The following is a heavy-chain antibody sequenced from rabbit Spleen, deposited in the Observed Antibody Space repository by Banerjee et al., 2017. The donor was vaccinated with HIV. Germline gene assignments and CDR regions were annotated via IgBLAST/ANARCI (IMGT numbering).Heavy chain of an antibody. D-gene: IGHD8-1*01. V-gene: IGHV1S45*01. CDR2: IYTSSGST. J-gene: IGHJ4*01. Sequence: QQQLEESGGDLVKPGASLTLTCTASGFTLNSYWMCWVRQAPGKGPEWIACIYTSSGSTWYASWVNGRFTISKTSSTTVTLQMTSLTAADTATYFCARGGALYAGGGYGYYFNLWGPGTLVTVS. CDR1: GFTLNSYW. CDR3: ARGGALYAGGGYGYYFNL.